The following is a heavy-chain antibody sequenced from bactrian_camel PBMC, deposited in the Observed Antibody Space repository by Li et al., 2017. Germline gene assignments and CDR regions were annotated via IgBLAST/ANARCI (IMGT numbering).Heavy chain of an antibody. J-gene: IGHJ7*01. D-gene: IGHD2*01. CDR2: ITGAGGST. V-gene: IGHV3S40*01. Sequence: VQLVESGGGMVQPGESLRLSCKASGFTFSKYDLNWARQVPGKGLEWVSFITGAGGSTYYRDSVKGRFTVSRDNVENTVYLQMTSLKSEDTALYSCATDLVVAGLYYSGMDVWGKGTQVTVS. CDR1: GFTFSKYD.